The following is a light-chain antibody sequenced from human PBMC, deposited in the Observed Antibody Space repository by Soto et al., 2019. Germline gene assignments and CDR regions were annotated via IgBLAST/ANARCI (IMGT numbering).Light chain of an antibody. J-gene: IGKJ1*01. CDR1: QSISSW. CDR2: DAS. V-gene: IGKV1-5*01. CDR3: QQYNTYPWT. Sequence: DLQLTQSPSTLSAYVGDRVTLTRVASQSISSWLAWYQQKPGRAPKLLIYDASTLESGVPSRFSGSGSGTEFTLTISRLQPDDFATYYCQQYNTYPWTFGQGTKVDIK.